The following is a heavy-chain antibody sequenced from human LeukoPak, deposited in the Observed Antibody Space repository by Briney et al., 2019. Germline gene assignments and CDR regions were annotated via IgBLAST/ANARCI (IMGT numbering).Heavy chain of an antibody. CDR2: IRYDGSNK. CDR3: AKDPTHYRVWDYYETIGLSY. D-gene: IGHD3-22*01. J-gene: IGHJ4*02. CDR1: GFTFSSYG. Sequence: GGSLRLSCAASGFTFSSYGMHWFRQAPGKGLEWVTFIRYDGSNKYYADSVKGRFTISRDNSKNTLNLHMNSLRAEDTAVYYCAKDPTHYRVWDYYETIGLSYWGQGTLVTVSS. V-gene: IGHV3-30*02.